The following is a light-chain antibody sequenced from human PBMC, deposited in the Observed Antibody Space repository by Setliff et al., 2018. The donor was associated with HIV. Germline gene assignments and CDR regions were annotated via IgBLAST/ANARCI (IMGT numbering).Light chain of an antibody. J-gene: IGLJ1*01. CDR2: DFT. V-gene: IGLV2-14*03. Sequence: QSVLAQPASVSAAPGLAITISCTGTKSDVGGYNYVSWYLQESGKAPKLIMYDFTSRPSGISNRFSGSQSGNTASLTISGLRTEDEGTYYCTSYTRSETYVFGTGTKVTVL. CDR3: TSYTRSETYV. CDR1: KSDVGGYNY.